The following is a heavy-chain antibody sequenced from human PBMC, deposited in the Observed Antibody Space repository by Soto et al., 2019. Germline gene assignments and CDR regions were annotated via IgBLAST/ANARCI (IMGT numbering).Heavy chain of an antibody. Sequence: SVKVSCKASGGTFSSYAISWVRQAPGQGLEWMGGIIPIFGTANYAQKFQGRVTITADESTSTAYMELSSLRSEDTAVYYCAANVDPGYCSSTSCYIFSGMDVWGRGTTVTVSS. D-gene: IGHD2-2*02. J-gene: IGHJ6*02. CDR2: IIPIFGTA. CDR1: GGTFSSYA. CDR3: AANVDPGYCSSTSCYIFSGMDV. V-gene: IGHV1-69*13.